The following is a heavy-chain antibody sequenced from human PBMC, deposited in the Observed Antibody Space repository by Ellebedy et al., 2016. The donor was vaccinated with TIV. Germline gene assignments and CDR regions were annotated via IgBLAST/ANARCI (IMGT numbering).Heavy chain of an antibody. CDR2: INSDGRDI. Sequence: GESLKISCAASGFTFTSHAMSWVRQAPGKGLEWVSRINSDGRDISYVDSVKDRFTISRDNSKNTLFLQMNSLRADDTAIYFCARESDFDWSIPNDHWGQGTLVTVSS. CDR3: ARESDFDWSIPNDH. V-gene: IGHV3-74*01. D-gene: IGHD3-9*01. J-gene: IGHJ5*02. CDR1: GFTFTSHA.